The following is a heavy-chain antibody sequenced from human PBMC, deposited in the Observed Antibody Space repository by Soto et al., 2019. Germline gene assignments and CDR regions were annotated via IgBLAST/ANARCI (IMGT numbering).Heavy chain of an antibody. J-gene: IGHJ4*02. CDR2: ISGSGGGT. CDR3: ATVAFSSTDY. Sequence: GGSLRLSCVASGITFSSYDMNWVRQAPGKGLEWVSGISGSGGGTYYADSVKGRFTISRDNSKNTLYLQMNSVRAEDTAVYYCATVAFSSTDYWGQGTLVTVS. D-gene: IGHD6-13*01. CDR1: GITFSSYD. V-gene: IGHV3-23*01.